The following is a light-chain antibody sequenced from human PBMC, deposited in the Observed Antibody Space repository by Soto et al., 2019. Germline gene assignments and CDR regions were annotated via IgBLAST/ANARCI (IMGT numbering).Light chain of an antibody. V-gene: IGKV1-6*01. Sequence: AIRMTQSPSSLSASVGDRVTITCRASQGIRNYLGWYQQKPGKAPKLLIYAASTLQSGVPSRFSGSGSDTDFTLSINNLQPEDFATYYCLQDYNYPRTFGQGTKVDIK. CDR3: LQDYNYPRT. CDR1: QGIRNY. CDR2: AAS. J-gene: IGKJ1*01.